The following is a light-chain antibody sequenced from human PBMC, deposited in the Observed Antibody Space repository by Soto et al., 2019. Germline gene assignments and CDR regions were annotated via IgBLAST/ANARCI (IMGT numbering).Light chain of an antibody. Sequence: QSALTQPASVSGSPGQSITISCTGTTSDVGSYDRVSWYQQHPGEVPKLIIYEVINRPSGVSNRFSGSKSGDTASLTISGLQAEDEADYYCSSYTSTTTPVFGTGTKVTVL. CDR2: EVI. CDR1: TSDVGSYDR. J-gene: IGLJ1*01. V-gene: IGLV2-14*01. CDR3: SSYTSTTTPV.